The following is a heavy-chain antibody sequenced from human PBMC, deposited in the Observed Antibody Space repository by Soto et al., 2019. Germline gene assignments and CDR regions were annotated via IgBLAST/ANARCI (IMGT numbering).Heavy chain of an antibody. CDR1: GGSISPYY. V-gene: IGHV4-59*01. J-gene: IGHJ4*02. Sequence: QVQLQESGPGLVKPSETLSLTCTVSGGSISPYYWSWIRQPPGKGLEWIGYIYYPGSTKYNPFLKSRVTISVGTANYQFLLRLTSVTSADTAVYSCVRVGGYYGDYPNSDYWGQGTQVTVSS. CDR2: IYYPGST. D-gene: IGHD4-17*01. CDR3: VRVGGYYGDYPNSDY.